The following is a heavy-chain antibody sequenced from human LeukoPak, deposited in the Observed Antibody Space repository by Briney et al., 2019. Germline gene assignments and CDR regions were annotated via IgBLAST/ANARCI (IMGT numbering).Heavy chain of an antibody. CDR1: GFTFSSYS. D-gene: IGHD3-10*01. V-gene: IGHV3-48*04. Sequence: GGSLRLSCAASGFTFSSYSMNWVRQAPGKGLEWVSYISSSSSTIYYADSVKGRFTISRDNAKNSLYLQMNSLRAEDTAVHYCAKIIYGSGSYYKTPDYWGQGTLVTVSS. CDR3: AKIIYGSGSYYKTPDY. J-gene: IGHJ4*02. CDR2: ISSSSSTI.